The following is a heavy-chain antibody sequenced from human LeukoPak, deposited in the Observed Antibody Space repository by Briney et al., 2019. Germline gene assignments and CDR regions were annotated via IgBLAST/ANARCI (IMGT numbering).Heavy chain of an antibody. D-gene: IGHD3-10*01. Sequence: SETLSLTCTVSGGSISSGGYYWSWIRQHPGKGLEWIGYIYYSGSTYYNPSLESRVTISVDTSKNQFSLKLSSVTAADTAVYYCARSQLSMVRGVRYFDYWGQGTLVTVSS. V-gene: IGHV4-31*03. CDR2: IYYSGST. CDR3: ARSQLSMVRGVRYFDY. J-gene: IGHJ4*02. CDR1: GGSISSGGYY.